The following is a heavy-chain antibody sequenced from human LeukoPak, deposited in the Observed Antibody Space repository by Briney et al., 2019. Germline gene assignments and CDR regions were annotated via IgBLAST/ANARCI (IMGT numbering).Heavy chain of an antibody. D-gene: IGHD6-13*01. Sequence: PSETLSLTCTVSGDSITSSNYYWGWFRQSPGKGPEWIGSIYSSGSTYYSPPLKSRVTISVDTSKNQFSLKLSSVTAADTAVYYCARVSSSSRLGYFDYWGQGTLVTVSS. CDR1: GDSITSSNYY. J-gene: IGHJ4*02. CDR3: ARVSSSSRLGYFDY. V-gene: IGHV4-39*07. CDR2: IYSSGST.